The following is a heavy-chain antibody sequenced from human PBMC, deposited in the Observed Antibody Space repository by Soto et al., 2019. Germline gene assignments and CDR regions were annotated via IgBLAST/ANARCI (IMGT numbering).Heavy chain of an antibody. D-gene: IGHD3-10*01. CDR3: AREVRENSGTYCFAY. CDR2: IYYTGNT. Sequence: SETLSLTCPVPGGSISSYYWSWIRQPPGKGLEWSGYIYYTGNTNYNPSLKSRVTRSVDTSKNQFSLKLSSVTAADTAVYYCAREVRENSGTYCFAYWGQGTLVTVS. CDR1: GGSISSYY. J-gene: IGHJ4*02. V-gene: IGHV4-59*01.